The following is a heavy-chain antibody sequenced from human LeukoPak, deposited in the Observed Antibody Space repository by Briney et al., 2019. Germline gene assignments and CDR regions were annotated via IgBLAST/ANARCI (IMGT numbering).Heavy chain of an antibody. J-gene: IGHJ4*02. CDR2: ISSSGGST. CDR1: GITFSNYA. D-gene: IGHD1-20*01. CDR3: ANGVYNWKYFDY. Sequence: GGPLSLSCAASGITFSNYAMRCVPQAPGKALEWVSGISSSGGSTEYVDSVEGRFTMSRDNSKNTLYLQMNSLRAEDTAVYYCANGVYNWKYFDYWGRGTLVTVSS. V-gene: IGHV3-23*01.